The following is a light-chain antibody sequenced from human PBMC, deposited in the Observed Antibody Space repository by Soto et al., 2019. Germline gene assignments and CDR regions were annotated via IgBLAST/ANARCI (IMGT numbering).Light chain of an antibody. J-gene: IGKJ2*01. Sequence: IRMTQSPSSLPASVGDRVTLTCRASQSISTYLNWYQQKPGKAPKLLIYAASSLQSGVPSRLSGSGSGTDFTLTISSLQPEDFATYYCQQSYTIPYTFGQGTKLEIK. V-gene: IGKV1-39*01. CDR2: AAS. CDR3: QQSYTIPYT. CDR1: QSISTY.